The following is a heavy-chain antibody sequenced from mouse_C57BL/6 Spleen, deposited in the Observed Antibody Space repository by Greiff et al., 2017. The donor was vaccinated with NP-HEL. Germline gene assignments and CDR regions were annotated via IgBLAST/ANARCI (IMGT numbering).Heavy chain of an antibody. CDR1: GYTFTSYW. Sequence: QVQLKESGAELVKPGASVKLSCKASGYTFTSYWMHWVKQRPGQGLEWIGMIHPNSGSTNYNEKFKSKATLTVDKSSSTAYMQLSSLTSEDSAVYYCARLDDYDDAMDYWGQGTSVTVSS. J-gene: IGHJ4*01. CDR3: ARLDDYDDAMDY. V-gene: IGHV1-64*01. CDR2: IHPNSGST. D-gene: IGHD2-4*01.